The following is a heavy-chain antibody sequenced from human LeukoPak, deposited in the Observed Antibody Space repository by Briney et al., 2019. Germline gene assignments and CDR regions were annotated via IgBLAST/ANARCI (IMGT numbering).Heavy chain of an antibody. CDR3: ARDYKYAFDN. CDR1: GFTFSDYS. D-gene: IGHD5-24*01. CDR2: IGIDSGNT. V-gene: IGHV3-48*01. J-gene: IGHJ4*02. Sequence: GGSLRLSCAASGFTFSDYSMNWVRQAPGEGLEWISYIGIDSGNTNYADSVKGRFTISGDKAKNSLYLQMNSLRVEDTAVYYCARDYKYAFDNWGQGTLVTVSS.